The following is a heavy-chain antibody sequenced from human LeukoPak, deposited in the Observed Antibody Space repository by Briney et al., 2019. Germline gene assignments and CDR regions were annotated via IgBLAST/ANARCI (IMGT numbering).Heavy chain of an antibody. J-gene: IGHJ4*02. D-gene: IGHD3-10*01. Sequence: SETLSLTCTVSGGSISSYYWSWIRQPPGKGLEWIGYIYYSGSNNYNPSLKSRVTISVDTSKNQFSLKLSSVTAADTAVYYCARLNMVRGVPFDYWGQGTLVTVSS. V-gene: IGHV4-59*08. CDR2: IYYSGSN. CDR3: ARLNMVRGVPFDY. CDR1: GGSISSYY.